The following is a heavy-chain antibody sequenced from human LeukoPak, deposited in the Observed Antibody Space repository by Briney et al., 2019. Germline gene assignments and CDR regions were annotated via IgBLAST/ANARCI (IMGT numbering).Heavy chain of an antibody. CDR1: GFTFSSYA. Sequence: GGSLRLSCAASGFTFSSYAMSWVRQAPGKGLEWVSAISGSGGSTYYADSVKGRFTISRDNSKNTLYLQMNSLRAEDTAVYYCARVGLDDSSGSFDYWGQGTLVTVSS. D-gene: IGHD3-22*01. CDR2: ISGSGGST. J-gene: IGHJ4*02. CDR3: ARVGLDDSSGSFDY. V-gene: IGHV3-23*01.